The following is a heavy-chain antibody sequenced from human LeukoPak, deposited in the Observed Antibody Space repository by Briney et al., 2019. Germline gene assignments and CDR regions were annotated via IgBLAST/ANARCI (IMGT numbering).Heavy chain of an antibody. V-gene: IGHV4-4*07. Sequence: SETLSLTCTVSGGSISSYYWSWIRQPAGKGLERIGRIHTSGSTNYNPSLKSRVTMSVDTSKNQFSLKLSSVTAADTAVYYCARDRKGIAARPGYYYYYYYMDVWGKGTTVTVSS. J-gene: IGHJ6*03. CDR3: ARDRKGIAARPGYYYYYYYMDV. D-gene: IGHD6-6*01. CDR2: IHTSGST. CDR1: GGSISSYY.